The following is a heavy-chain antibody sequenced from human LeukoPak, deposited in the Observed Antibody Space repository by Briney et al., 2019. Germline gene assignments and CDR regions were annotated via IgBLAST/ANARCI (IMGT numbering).Heavy chain of an antibody. CDR3: ARNDWTYGGYFDY. V-gene: IGHV4-34*01. J-gene: IGHJ4*02. CDR1: GGSFSGYC. CDR2: INHSGST. D-gene: IGHD4-23*01. Sequence: SETLSLTCTVYGGSFSGYCWSWIRQPPGKGLEWVGEINHSGSTNYNPSLKSRLTMSVDTSKNQFSLRLSSVTAADTAVYYCARNDWTYGGYFDYWGQGTLVTVSS.